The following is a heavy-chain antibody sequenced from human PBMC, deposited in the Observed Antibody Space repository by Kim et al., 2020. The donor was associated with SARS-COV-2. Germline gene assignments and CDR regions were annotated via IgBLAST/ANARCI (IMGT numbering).Heavy chain of an antibody. CDR3: AQGSGYRSGWTEGYNWFDP. V-gene: IGHV3-23*01. D-gene: IGHD6-25*01. J-gene: IGHJ5*02. Sequence: GRFTISRDTSKNTLYLQMNSLRAEDTAVYYCAQGSGYRSGWTEGYNWFDPWGQGTLVTVSS.